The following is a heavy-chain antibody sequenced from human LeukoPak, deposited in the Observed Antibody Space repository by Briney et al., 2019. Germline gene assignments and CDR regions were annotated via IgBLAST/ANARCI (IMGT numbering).Heavy chain of an antibody. Sequence: SVKVSCKASGGTFSSYAISWVRQAPGQGLEWMGGIIPIFGTANYAQKFQGRVTITADESTSTAYMELSSLRSEDTAVYYCASPSSGREFYYYYGMDVWGQGITVTVSS. J-gene: IGHJ6*02. CDR2: IIPIFGTA. D-gene: IGHD6-19*01. V-gene: IGHV1-69*13. CDR3: ASPSSGREFYYYYGMDV. CDR1: GGTFSSYA.